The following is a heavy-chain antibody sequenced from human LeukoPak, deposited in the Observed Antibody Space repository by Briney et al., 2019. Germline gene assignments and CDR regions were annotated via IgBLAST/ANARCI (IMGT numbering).Heavy chain of an antibody. CDR2: IYYSGST. CDR3: AIPLTGYYNSVGY. V-gene: IGHV4-39*01. Sequence: SETLSLTCTVSGGSISSSSYYWGWIRQPPGTGLEWIGSIYYSGSTYYNPSLKSRVTISVDTSKNQFSLKLSSVTAADTAVYYCAIPLTGYYNSVGYWGQGTLVTVSS. CDR1: GGSISSSSYY. D-gene: IGHD3-9*01. J-gene: IGHJ4*02.